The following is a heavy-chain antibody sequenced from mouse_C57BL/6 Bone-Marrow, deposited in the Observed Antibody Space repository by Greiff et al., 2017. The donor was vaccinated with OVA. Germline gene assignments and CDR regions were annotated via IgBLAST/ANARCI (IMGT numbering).Heavy chain of an antibody. Sequence: VKLVESGPGLVQPSQSLSITCTVSGFSLTSYGVHWVRQSPGKGLEWLGVIWSGGSTDYNAAFISRLSISKDNSKSQVFFKMNSLQADDTAIYYCARNKGGSSHYYFDYWGQGTTLTVSS. CDR2: IWSGGST. CDR1: GFSLTSYG. D-gene: IGHD1-1*01. J-gene: IGHJ2*01. V-gene: IGHV2-2*01. CDR3: ARNKGGSSHYYFDY.